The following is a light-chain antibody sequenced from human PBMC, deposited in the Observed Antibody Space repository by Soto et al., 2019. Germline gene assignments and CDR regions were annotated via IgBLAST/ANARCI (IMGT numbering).Light chain of an antibody. V-gene: IGKV3-20*01. CDR1: QSFNSIY. Sequence: EIVLTQSPGTLSLSPGERATLSCRASQSFNSIYLAWYQQKPGQAPGLLISGASSRATGIPDRFSGSGSGTDFTLTISRLEPEDFAVHYCHQYXSWTVGQGTKV. CDR2: GAS. J-gene: IGKJ1*01. CDR3: HQYXSWT.